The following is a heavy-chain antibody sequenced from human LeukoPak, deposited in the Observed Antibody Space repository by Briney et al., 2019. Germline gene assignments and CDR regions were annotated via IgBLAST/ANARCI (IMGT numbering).Heavy chain of an antibody. D-gene: IGHD3-10*01. CDR1: GFTFSSYG. V-gene: IGHV3-7*01. J-gene: IGHJ3*01. Sequence: PGGSLRLSCAASGFTFSSYGVHWVRQAPGKGLEWVANIKLDVSETYYVDSVRGRFTISRDNTKNSLYLQMDSLRAEDTAVYYCARKGNAFDFWGQGTMVTVSS. CDR2: IKLDVSET. CDR3: ARKGNAFDF.